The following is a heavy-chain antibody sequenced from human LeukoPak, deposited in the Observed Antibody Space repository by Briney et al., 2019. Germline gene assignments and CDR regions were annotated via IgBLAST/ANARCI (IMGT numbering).Heavy chain of an antibody. Sequence: PSETLSLTCTVSSCSLSSYYWSWLRQPAWKRLEGIGRIYSSGSNNYNPSFMSRVTMSVDTSKNQFSLKLSCVTAADTAVYYCARERPQWLVPPFDYWGQGTLVTVSS. CDR3: ARERPQWLVPPFDY. CDR1: SCSLSSYY. V-gene: IGHV4-4*07. J-gene: IGHJ4*02. D-gene: IGHD6-19*01. CDR2: IYSSGSN.